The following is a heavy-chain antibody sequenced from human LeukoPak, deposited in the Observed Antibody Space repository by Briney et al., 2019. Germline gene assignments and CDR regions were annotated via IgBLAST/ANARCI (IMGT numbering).Heavy chain of an antibody. J-gene: IGHJ4*02. CDR3: AGKYYYHSSGYFYVDY. CDR1: GYSISSGYY. CDR2: IHHSGST. V-gene: IGHV4-38-2*01. D-gene: IGHD3-22*01. Sequence: SETLSLTCVVSGYSISSGYYWGWIRQTPGKGLEWIGSIHHSGSTYYNPSLKSRVTILMDTSKNHFSLKLNSVTAADTAVYYCAGKYYYHSSGYFYVDYWGQGTLVTVSS.